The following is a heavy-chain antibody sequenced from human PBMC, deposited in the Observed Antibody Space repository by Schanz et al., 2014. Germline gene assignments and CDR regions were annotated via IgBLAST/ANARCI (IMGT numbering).Heavy chain of an antibody. Sequence: DVQLLESGGGLVQPGGSLRLSCVASGVTFSSYAMSWVRQASGKGLEWVSAISGSGASTYYADSVKGRFTISRDNSKNTLYLQMNSLRAEDTAVYYCAKDQGSYGSGSYSCFDYWGQGTLATVSS. CDR3: AKDQGSYGSGSYSCFDY. D-gene: IGHD3-10*01. J-gene: IGHJ4*02. V-gene: IGHV3-23*01. CDR2: ISGSGAST. CDR1: GVTFSSYA.